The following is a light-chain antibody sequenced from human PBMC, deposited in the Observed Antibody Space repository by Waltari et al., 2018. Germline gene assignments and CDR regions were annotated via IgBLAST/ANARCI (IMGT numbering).Light chain of an antibody. J-gene: IGLJ3*02. CDR2: KDT. CDR3: QSTDSSASVWV. V-gene: IGLV3-25*03. Sequence: SNNLTQPPSVSVSPGQTARLTCPGAALPKQYAYWYQQKPGQAPVLVIYKDTQRPSGSPERFSGSTSGTTVTLTITGVQAEDEADYYCQSTDSSASVWVFGGGAKLTV. CDR1: ALPKQY.